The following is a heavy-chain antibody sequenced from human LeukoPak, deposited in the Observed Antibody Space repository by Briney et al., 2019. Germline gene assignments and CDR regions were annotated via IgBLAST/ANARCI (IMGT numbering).Heavy chain of an antibody. J-gene: IGHJ3*02. D-gene: IGHD3-10*01. Sequence: GGSLRLSCAASGFIVRSNYMCRVRQAPGKGLEWVSVIYSGGRTYYADSVKGRFTISRDNSRNTLYLQMNSLRAEDTAVYYCARGLGRELDGAFDIRGQGTMVTVSS. CDR3: ARGLGRELDGAFDI. CDR1: GFIVRSNY. CDR2: IYSGGRT. V-gene: IGHV3-53*01.